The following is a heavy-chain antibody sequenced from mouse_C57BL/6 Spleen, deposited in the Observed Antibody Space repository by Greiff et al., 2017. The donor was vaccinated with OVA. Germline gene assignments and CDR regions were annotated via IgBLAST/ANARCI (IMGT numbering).Heavy chain of an antibody. Sequence: QVQLQQPGAELVKPGASVKLSCKASGYTFTSYWMHWVKQRPGRGLEWIGRIDPNSGGTKYNEKFKSKATLTVDKPSSTAYMKLSSLTSKDPAVYYCARGGGTAQATFYAMDYWGQGTSVTVSS. D-gene: IGHD3-2*02. CDR1: GYTFTSYW. J-gene: IGHJ4*01. CDR3: ARGGGTAQATFYAMDY. V-gene: IGHV1-72*01. CDR2: IDPNSGGT.